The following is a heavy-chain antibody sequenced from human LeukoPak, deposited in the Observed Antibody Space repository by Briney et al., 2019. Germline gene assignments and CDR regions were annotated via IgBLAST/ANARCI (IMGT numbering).Heavy chain of an antibody. Sequence: GRSLRLSCAASGFTFSNYGLHWVRQAPGKGLEWLAVMWFDGSHKYYADSVKGRFTISRDNSKSMLYLQMNSLRAEDTAVYYCARDITGVPPPYYFDYWGQGSLVTVSS. J-gene: IGHJ4*02. CDR1: GFTFSNYG. CDR3: ARDITGVPPPYYFDY. V-gene: IGHV3-33*01. CDR2: MWFDGSHK. D-gene: IGHD7-27*01.